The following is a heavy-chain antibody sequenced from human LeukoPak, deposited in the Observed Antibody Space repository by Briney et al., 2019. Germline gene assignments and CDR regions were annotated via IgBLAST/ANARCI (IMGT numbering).Heavy chain of an antibody. CDR1: GGSTSSYY. J-gene: IGHJ3*02. CDR3: ARDDYGDYAGNDAFDI. Sequence: SETLSLTCTVSGGSTSSYYWSWIRRPPGKGLEWIGYIYYSGSTNYNPSLKSRVTISVDTSKNQFSLKLSSVTAADTAVYYCARDDYGDYAGNDAFDIWGQGTMVTVSS. V-gene: IGHV4-59*01. CDR2: IYYSGST. D-gene: IGHD4-17*01.